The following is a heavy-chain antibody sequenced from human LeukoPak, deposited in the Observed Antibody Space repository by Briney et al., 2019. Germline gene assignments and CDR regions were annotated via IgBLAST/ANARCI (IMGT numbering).Heavy chain of an antibody. Sequence: SETLSLTCTVSGGSISSYYWSWIRQPPGKGLEWIGYIYYSGSTNYNPSLKSRVTISVDTSKNQFSLKLSSVTAADTAVYYCARDIYYGSDDAFDIWGQGTMVTVSS. CDR3: ARDIYYGSDDAFDI. J-gene: IGHJ3*02. CDR1: GGSISSYY. V-gene: IGHV4-59*01. CDR2: IYYSGST. D-gene: IGHD3-10*01.